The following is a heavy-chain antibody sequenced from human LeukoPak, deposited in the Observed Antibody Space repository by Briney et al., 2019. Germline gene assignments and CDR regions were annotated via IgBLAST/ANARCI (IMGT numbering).Heavy chain of an antibody. CDR2: ISAYNGNT. Sequence: ASVKVSCKASGCTFTSYGISWVRQAPGQGLEWMGWISAYNGNTNYAQKLQGRVTMTTDTSTSTAYMELRSLRSDDTAVYYCARGEATVTIPGDDYWGQGTLVTVSS. V-gene: IGHV1-18*01. CDR3: ARGEATVTIPGDDY. CDR1: GCTFTSYG. J-gene: IGHJ4*02. D-gene: IGHD4-11*01.